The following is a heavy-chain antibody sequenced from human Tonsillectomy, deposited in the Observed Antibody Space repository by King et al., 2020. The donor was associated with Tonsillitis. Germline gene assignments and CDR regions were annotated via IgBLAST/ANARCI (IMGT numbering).Heavy chain of an antibody. CDR2: ISYDGSNK. D-gene: IGHD3-10*01. CDR1: GFTFSSYS. J-gene: IGHJ4*02. V-gene: IGHV3-30*18. CDR3: AKDGRGSGFDY. Sequence: QVQLVESGGGVVQPGRSLRLSCAASGFTFSSYSMHWVRQAPGKGLEWVAVISYDGSNKYYADSVKGRFTISRDNSKNTLYLQMNSLRAEDTAVYYCAKDGRGSGFDYWGQGTLVTVSS.